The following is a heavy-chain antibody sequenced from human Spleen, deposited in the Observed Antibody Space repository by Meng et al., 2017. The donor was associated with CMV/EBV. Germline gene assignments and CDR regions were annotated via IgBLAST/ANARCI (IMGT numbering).Heavy chain of an antibody. CDR3: ARTKYYDFWSGYYPLLDASDI. D-gene: IGHD3-3*01. J-gene: IGHJ3*02. CDR1: GGYMNYYY. CDR2: ISHSGTT. Sequence: SETLSLTCTVSGGYMNYYYWSWIRQPPGKGLEWLGYISHSGTTNYNPSLKSRVTISVDPSKNQFSLKLTSVTAADTAMYYCARTKYYDFWSGYYPLLDASDIWGQGAMVTVSS. V-gene: IGHV4-59*01.